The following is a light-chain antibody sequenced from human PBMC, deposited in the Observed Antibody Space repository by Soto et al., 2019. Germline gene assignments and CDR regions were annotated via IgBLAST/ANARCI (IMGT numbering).Light chain of an antibody. V-gene: IGLV2-14*01. CDR2: EVS. CDR1: TSDVGGYNY. J-gene: IGLJ3*02. CDR3: SSYTRSNTWV. Sequence: QSALTQPASVSGSPGQSITMSCTGTTSDVGGYNYVSWFQQHPGKVPKLMIYEVSNRPSGVSNRFSGSKSGNTASLTISGLQAEDEADYYCSSYTRSNTWVFGGGTKLTVL.